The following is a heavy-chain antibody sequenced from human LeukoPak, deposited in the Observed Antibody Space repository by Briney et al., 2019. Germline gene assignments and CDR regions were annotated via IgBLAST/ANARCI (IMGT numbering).Heavy chain of an antibody. CDR1: GGSISSYY. J-gene: IGHJ6*04. D-gene: IGHD2-15*01. V-gene: IGHV4-59*01. CDR2: IYYSGST. Sequence: PSETLSLTYTVPGGSISSYYWSWIRQPPGKGLEWIGYIYYSGSTNYNPSLKSRVTISVDTSKNQFSLKLSSVTAADTAVYYCARVGLYCSGGSCYSDGMDVWGKGTTVTVSS. CDR3: ARVGLYCSGGSCYSDGMDV.